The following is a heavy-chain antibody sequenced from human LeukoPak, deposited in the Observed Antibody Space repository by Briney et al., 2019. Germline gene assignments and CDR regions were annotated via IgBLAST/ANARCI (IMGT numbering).Heavy chain of an antibody. CDR3: AKRDYDFWSGYYYYYGMDV. J-gene: IGHJ6*02. CDR2: ISYDGSNK. Sequence: PGRSLRLSCSTSGFTFGDYAMSWVRQAPGKGLEWVAVISYDGSNKYYADSVKGRFTISRDNSKNTLYLQMNSLRAEDTAVYYCAKRDYDFWSGYYYYYGMDVWGQGTTVTVSS. V-gene: IGHV3-30*04. CDR1: GFTFGDYA. D-gene: IGHD3-3*01.